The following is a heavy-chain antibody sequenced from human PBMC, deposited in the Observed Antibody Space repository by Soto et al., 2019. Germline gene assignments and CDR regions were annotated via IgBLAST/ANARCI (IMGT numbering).Heavy chain of an antibody. CDR2: INPRNGDT. D-gene: IGHD6-19*01. CDR3: ARHRFTSGSDYFDS. J-gene: IGHJ4*02. CDR1: GYTFTDYN. V-gene: IGHV1-2*02. Sequence: GASVKVSCKASGYTFTDYNLHWVRQAPGQGLEWLGSINPRNGDTFFARKFQSRVTMTRDTSITTVYMRLTSLTSLDTTIYYCARHRFTSGSDYFDSWGQGPLVTVSS.